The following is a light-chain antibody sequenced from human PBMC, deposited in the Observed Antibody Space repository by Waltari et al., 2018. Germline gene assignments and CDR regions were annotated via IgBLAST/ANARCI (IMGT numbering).Light chain of an antibody. CDR1: SSNFGAGFD. J-gene: IGLJ2*01. V-gene: IGLV1-40*01. Sequence: QSVLTQPPSVSGPPGPRVTISYTGSSSNFGAGFDVHWYQQLPEAAPNLLIYGDNNRPSGVPDRFSASKSGTSASLAITGLQAEDEADYYCQSYDNSLSGPVVFGGGTKLTV. CDR2: GDN. CDR3: QSYDNSLSGPVV.